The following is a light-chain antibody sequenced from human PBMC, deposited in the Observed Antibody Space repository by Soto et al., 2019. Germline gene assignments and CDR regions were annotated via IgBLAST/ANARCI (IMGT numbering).Light chain of an antibody. CDR2: RNN. V-gene: IGLV1-47*01. Sequence: QSVLTQPPSASGTPGQRVTISCSGSSSNIGSNYVYWYQQLPGTAPKLLIYRNNQRPSGVPDRFSGSKSGTSASLAISGLRSEDEADYYCAAWDDSLSGVFGGGTKHTVL. CDR3: AAWDDSLSGV. CDR1: SSNIGSNY. J-gene: IGLJ2*01.